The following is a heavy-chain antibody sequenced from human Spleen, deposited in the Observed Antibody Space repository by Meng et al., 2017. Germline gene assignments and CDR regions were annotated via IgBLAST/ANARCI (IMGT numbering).Heavy chain of an antibody. CDR2: IYYSGST. J-gene: IGHJ3*02. CDR3: AREVRDGYNHDAFDI. CDR1: GGSISSSSYY. Sequence: SETLSLTCTVSGGSISSSSYYWGWIRQPPGKGLEWIGSIYYSGSTYYNPSLKSRVTISVDTSKNQLSLKLSSLTAADTAVYYCAREVRDGYNHDAFDIWGQGTMVTVSS. V-gene: IGHV4-39*07. D-gene: IGHD5-24*01.